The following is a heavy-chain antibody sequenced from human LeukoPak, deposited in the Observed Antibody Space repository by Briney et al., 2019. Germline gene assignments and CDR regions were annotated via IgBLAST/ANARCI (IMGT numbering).Heavy chain of an antibody. D-gene: IGHD4-17*01. CDR1: GFTLSSYS. V-gene: IGHV3-21*01. J-gene: IGHJ4*02. CDR3: ARDYYGDYYFDY. CDR2: LSGSSRYI. Sequence: GGSLRLSCAASGFTLSSYSMNWVRQAPGKGLEWVSSLSGSSRYIYYADSVKGRFTISRDNAKNSLYLQMNSLRADDTAVYYCARDYYGDYYFDYWGQGTLVTVSS.